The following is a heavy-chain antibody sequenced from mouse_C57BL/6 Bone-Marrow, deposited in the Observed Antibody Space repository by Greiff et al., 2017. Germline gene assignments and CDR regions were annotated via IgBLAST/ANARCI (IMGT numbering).Heavy chain of an antibody. J-gene: IGHJ3*01. Sequence: EVKLVESGGGLVKPGGSLKLSCAASGFTFSDYGMHWVRQAPEKGLEWVAYISSGSSTIYYADTVKGRFTISRDNAKNTLFLQMTSLRSEDTAMYYCARRLRRDWFAYWGQGTLVTVSA. V-gene: IGHV5-17*01. CDR3: ARRLRRDWFAY. CDR2: ISSGSSTI. CDR1: GFTFSDYG.